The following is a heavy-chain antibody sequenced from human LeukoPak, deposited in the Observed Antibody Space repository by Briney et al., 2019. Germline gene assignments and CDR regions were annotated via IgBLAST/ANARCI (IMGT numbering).Heavy chain of an antibody. D-gene: IGHD3-10*01. J-gene: IGHJ3*02. CDR2: ISAYNGNT. CDR3: ARDLGVGEVHAFDI. V-gene: IGHV1-18*01. Sequence: ASVKVSRKASGYTFTSYGISWVRQAPGQGLEWMGWISAYNGNTNYAQKLQGRVTMTTDTSTSTAYMELRSLRSDDTAVYYCARDLGVGEVHAFDIWGQGTMVTVSS. CDR1: GYTFTSYG.